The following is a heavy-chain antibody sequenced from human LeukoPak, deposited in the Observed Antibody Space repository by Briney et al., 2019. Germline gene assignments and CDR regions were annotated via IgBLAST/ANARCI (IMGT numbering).Heavy chain of an antibody. CDR3: ARDRGSGWFFAS. J-gene: IGHJ4*02. V-gene: IGHV4-59*01. D-gene: IGHD6-19*01. CDR2: IYYSGST. CDR1: GGSISGYY. Sequence: SETLSLTCTVSGGSISGYYWSRIRQPPGKGLEWIGYIYYSGSTNYNPSLKSRVTISVDTSKNQFSLKMTSVTAADTAVYYCARDRGSGWFFASWGQGTLVTVSS.